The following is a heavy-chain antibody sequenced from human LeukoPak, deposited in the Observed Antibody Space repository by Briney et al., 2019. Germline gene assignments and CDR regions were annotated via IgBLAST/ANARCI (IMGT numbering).Heavy chain of an antibody. CDR2: IWYDGSNK. D-gene: IGHD3-16*02. J-gene: IGHJ6*02. CDR3: ARDHKDYDYVWGSYRAYYYYGMDV. V-gene: IGHV3-33*01. CDR1: GFTFSSYG. Sequence: GGSLRLSCAASGFTFSSYGMHWVRQAPGKGLEWVAVIWYDGSNKYYADSVKGRFTISRDNSKNTLYLQMNSLRAEDTAVYYCARDHKDYDYVWGSYRAYYYYGMDVWGQGTTVTVSS.